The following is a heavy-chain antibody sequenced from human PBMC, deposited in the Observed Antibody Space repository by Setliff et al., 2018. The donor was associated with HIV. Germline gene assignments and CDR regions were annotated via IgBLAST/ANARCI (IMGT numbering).Heavy chain of an antibody. Sequence: GGSLRLSCSASGFLFNRYSLNWVRQAPGKGLEWVSAISGSGANTYYADSVKGRFTISRDNSKNTLYLQMNSLRAEDTAVYYCAKFFGGYGDYMGFDYWGQGTLVTVSS. V-gene: IGHV3-23*01. D-gene: IGHD4-17*01. CDR3: AKFFGGYGDYMGFDY. CDR1: GFLFNRYS. J-gene: IGHJ4*02. CDR2: ISGSGANT.